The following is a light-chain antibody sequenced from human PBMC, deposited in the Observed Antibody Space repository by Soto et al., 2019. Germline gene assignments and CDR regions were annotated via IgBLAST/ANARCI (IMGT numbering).Light chain of an antibody. CDR3: GTNTGSSTLL. V-gene: IGLV2-14*01. CDR2: EVS. Sequence: QSALTQPASVSGSPGQSITISCTGTNSDVGAYNYVPWYQQYPGKAPKLMIYEVSNRPSGVSNRFSGSKSGNTASLTISGLQAEDEADYYCGTNTGSSTLLFGGGTKLTVL. J-gene: IGLJ2*01. CDR1: NSDVGAYNY.